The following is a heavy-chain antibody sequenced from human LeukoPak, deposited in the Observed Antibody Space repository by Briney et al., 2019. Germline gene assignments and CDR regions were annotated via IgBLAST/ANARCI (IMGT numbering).Heavy chain of an antibody. CDR1: GGTFSSYA. CDR3: ARATTRLLDAFDI. CDR2: IIPIFGTA. Sequence: SVKVSCKASGGTFSSYAISWVRQAPGQGLEWMGGIIPIFGTANYAQKFQGRVTITADESTSTAYMELSSLRSEDTAVYYCARATTRLLDAFDIWGQGTMVTVSS. V-gene: IGHV1-69*13. D-gene: IGHD1-7*01. J-gene: IGHJ3*02.